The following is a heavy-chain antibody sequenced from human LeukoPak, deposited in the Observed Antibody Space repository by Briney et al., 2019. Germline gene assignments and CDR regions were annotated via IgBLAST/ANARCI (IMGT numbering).Heavy chain of an antibody. CDR2: ISSGSSAI. CDR3: ARVRSGITGTTSLDY. Sequence: GGSLRLSCEASGFTFTTYSMTWVRQAPGKGLEWVSIISSGSSAIFSADALKGRFTISRDNAKNSLYLQMNSLRAEDTAVYYCARVRSGITGTTSLDYWGQGTLVTVSS. CDR1: GFTFTTYS. V-gene: IGHV3-21*01. J-gene: IGHJ4*02. D-gene: IGHD1-7*01.